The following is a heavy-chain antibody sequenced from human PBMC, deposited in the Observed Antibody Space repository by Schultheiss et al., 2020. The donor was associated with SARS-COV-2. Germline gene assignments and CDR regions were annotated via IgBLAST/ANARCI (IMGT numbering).Heavy chain of an antibody. CDR3: ARARIAAAALGVFDY. D-gene: IGHD6-13*01. CDR2: IYTSGST. Sequence: SETLSLTCTVSGGSISGYYWSWIRQPAGKGLEWIGRIYTSGSTYYNPSLKSRVTMSVDTSKNQFSLKLSSVTAADTAVYYCARARIAAAALGVFDYWGQGTLVTVSS. V-gene: IGHV4-4*07. J-gene: IGHJ4*02. CDR1: GGSISGYY.